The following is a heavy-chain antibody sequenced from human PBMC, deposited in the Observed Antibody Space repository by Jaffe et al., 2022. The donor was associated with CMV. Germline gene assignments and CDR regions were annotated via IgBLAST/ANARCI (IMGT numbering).Heavy chain of an antibody. CDR2: ISWNSGSI. CDR3: AKDIGYSSSWIDY. J-gene: IGHJ4*02. V-gene: IGHV3-9*01. CDR1: GFTFDDYA. Sequence: EVQLVESGGGLVQPGRSLRLSCAASGFTFDDYAMHWVRQAPGKGLEWVSSISWNSGSIGYADSVKGRFTISRDNAKNSLYLQMNSLRAEDTALYYCAKDIGYSSSWIDYWGQGTLVTVSS. D-gene: IGHD6-13*01.